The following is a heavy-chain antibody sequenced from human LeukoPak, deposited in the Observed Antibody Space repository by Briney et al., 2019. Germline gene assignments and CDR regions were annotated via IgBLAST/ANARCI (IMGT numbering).Heavy chain of an antibody. V-gene: IGHV1-2*04. D-gene: IGHD6-13*01. CDR3: ARGSGSSWNDYYYYGMDV. J-gene: IGHJ6*02. CDR1: GYTFTSYG. CDR2: INPNSGGT. Sequence: ASVKVSCKASGYTFTSYGISWVRQAPGQGLEWMGWINPNSGGTNYAQKFQGWVTMTRDTSISTAYMELSRLRSDDTAVYYCARGSGSSWNDYYYYGMDVWGQGTTVTVSS.